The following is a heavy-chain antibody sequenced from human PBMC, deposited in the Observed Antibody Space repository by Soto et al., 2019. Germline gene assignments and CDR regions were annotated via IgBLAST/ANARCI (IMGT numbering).Heavy chain of an antibody. CDR3: ARESTSPYYFYYYYGMDV. Sequence: KGLEWVSAISGSGGSTYYADSVKGRFTISRDNSKNTLYLQMNSLRAEDTAVYYCARESTSPYYFYYYYGMDVWGQGTTVTVSS. CDR2: ISGSGGST. V-gene: IGHV3-23*01. J-gene: IGHJ6*02. D-gene: IGHD2-21*01.